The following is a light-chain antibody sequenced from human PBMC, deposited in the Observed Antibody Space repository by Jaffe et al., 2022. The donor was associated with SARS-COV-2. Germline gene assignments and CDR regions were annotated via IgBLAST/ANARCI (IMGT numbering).Light chain of an antibody. CDR2: GNT. Sequence: QSVLTQPPSVSGAPGQRVTISCTGSSSNIGAGYDVHWYKQLPGTAPKLLIYGNTNRPSGVPDRFSGSRSGTSASLAITGLQAEDEADYYCQSYDSSLNNWVFGGGTILTVL. CDR3: QSYDSSLNNWV. CDR1: SSNIGAGYD. J-gene: IGLJ3*02. V-gene: IGLV1-40*01.